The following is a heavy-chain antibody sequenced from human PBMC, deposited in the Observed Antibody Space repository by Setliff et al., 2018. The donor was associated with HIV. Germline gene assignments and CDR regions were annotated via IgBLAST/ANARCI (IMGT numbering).Heavy chain of an antibody. CDR3: ARLSPQYSGYDSGAFGY. CDR1: GGSFSDYN. CDR2: IYHSGST. D-gene: IGHD5-12*01. Sequence: SETLSLTCAVYGGSFSDYNWSWIRQSPGRGLEWIGSIYHSGSTYYNPSLKSRVTISVDTSKNQFSLKLSSVTAADTAVYYCARLSPQYSGYDSGAFGYWGQGTLVTVS. V-gene: IGHV4-34*01. J-gene: IGHJ4*02.